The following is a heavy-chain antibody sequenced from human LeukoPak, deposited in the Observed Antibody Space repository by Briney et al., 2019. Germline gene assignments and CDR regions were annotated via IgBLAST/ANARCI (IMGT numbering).Heavy chain of an antibody. V-gene: IGHV1-46*01. Sequence: ASVKVSCKASGYTFTNYYIHWVRQAPGQGLEWMAIINLSSGSTSYAQKFQGRVTMTGDTSTSTVYMELSSLRSEDTAMYYCAREYSNSQFDYWGQGTLVTVSS. CDR1: GYTFTNYY. D-gene: IGHD6-13*01. CDR2: INLSSGST. J-gene: IGHJ4*02. CDR3: AREYSNSQFDY.